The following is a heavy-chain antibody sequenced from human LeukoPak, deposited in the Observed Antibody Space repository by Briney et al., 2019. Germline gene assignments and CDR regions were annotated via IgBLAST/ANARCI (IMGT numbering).Heavy chain of an antibody. Sequence: SETLSLTCTVSGGSISSYYWRWIRQPAGRGLEWIGRIYTSGSTNYNPSLKSRVTISVDKSKNQFSLKLSSVTAADTAVYYCARAPIVGATYFDYWGQGTLVTVSS. D-gene: IGHD1-26*01. J-gene: IGHJ4*02. CDR3: ARAPIVGATYFDY. V-gene: IGHV4-4*07. CDR2: IYTSGST. CDR1: GGSISSYY.